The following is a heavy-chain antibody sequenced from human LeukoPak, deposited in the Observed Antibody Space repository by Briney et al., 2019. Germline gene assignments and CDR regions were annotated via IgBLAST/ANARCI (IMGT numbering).Heavy chain of an antibody. D-gene: IGHD5-18*01. CDR1: GYSFTSYW. V-gene: IGHV5-10-1*01. J-gene: IGHJ4*02. Sequence: GESLKISCKGSGYSFTSYWISWVRQMPGKGLEWMGRIDPSDSYTNYSPSFQGHVTISADKSISTAYLQWSSLKASDTAMYYCARQFAEGVQLWLMDYWGQGTLVTVSS. CDR3: ARQFAEGVQLWLMDY. CDR2: IDPSDSYT.